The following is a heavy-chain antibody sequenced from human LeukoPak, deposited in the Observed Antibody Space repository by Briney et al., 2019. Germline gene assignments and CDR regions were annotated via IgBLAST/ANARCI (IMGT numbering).Heavy chain of an antibody. Sequence: GGSLRLSCAASGFTVSSNYMSWVRQAPGKGLEWVSVIYSGDNTYYADSVKGRFTISRDNSKNTLYLQMNSLRAEDTAVYYCARDFQYYYGSGTYYYYYYMDVWGKGTTVTISS. CDR2: IYSGDNT. CDR3: ARDFQYYYGSGTYYYYYYMDV. CDR1: GFTVSSNY. V-gene: IGHV3-53*01. J-gene: IGHJ6*03. D-gene: IGHD3-10*01.